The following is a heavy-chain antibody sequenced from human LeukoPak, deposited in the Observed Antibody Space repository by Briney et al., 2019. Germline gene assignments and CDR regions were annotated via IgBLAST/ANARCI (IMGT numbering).Heavy chain of an antibody. D-gene: IGHD2-2*01. J-gene: IGHJ4*02. CDR2: ISGSGGST. CDR3: ARGGLYCSSTSCPSSEY. CDR1: GFTFSSYA. V-gene: IGHV3-23*01. Sequence: GGSLRLSCAASGFTFSSYAMSWVRQAPGKGLEWVSAISGSGGSTYYADSVKGRVTISRDNSKNTLYLQINSLRAEDTAVYYCARGGLYCSSTSCPSSEYWGQGTLVTVSS.